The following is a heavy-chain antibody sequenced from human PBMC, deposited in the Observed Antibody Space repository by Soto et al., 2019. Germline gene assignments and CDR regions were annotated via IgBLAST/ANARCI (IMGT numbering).Heavy chain of an antibody. V-gene: IGHV4-59*01. CDR2: IYYSGST. CDR1: GGSISSYY. CDR3: ARRYGGNFDY. Sequence: QVQLQESGPGLVKPSETLSLTCTVSGGSISSYYWSWIRQPPGKGLEWIGYIYYSGSTNYNPSLKSRVTISVDTSKNQFSLKLSSVNAADTAVYYCARRYGGNFDYWGQGTLVTVSS. D-gene: IGHD1-26*01. J-gene: IGHJ4*02.